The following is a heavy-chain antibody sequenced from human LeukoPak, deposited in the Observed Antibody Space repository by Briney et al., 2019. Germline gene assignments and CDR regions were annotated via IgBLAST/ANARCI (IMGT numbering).Heavy chain of an antibody. CDR1: GFTVSSNS. D-gene: IGHD3-16*01. CDR3: AGGARGYNWYFDL. V-gene: IGHV3-7*01. Sequence: QSGGSLRLSCTVSGFTVSSNSMSWVRQAPGKGLEWVANIKHDGSEKYYVDSMEGRFTIYRDNVKNSLYLQINNLRAEDTAVYYCAGGARGYNWYFDLWGRGTLVTVSS. CDR2: IKHDGSEK. J-gene: IGHJ2*01.